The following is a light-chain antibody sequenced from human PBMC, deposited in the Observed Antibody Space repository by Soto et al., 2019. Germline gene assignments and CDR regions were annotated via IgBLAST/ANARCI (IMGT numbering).Light chain of an antibody. Sequence: QSVLAQPASVSGSPGQSITISCSGASIDVRSLNLVSWYQQHPGKAPKLMIYEGTKRPSGVSDRFSGSKSDNTASLTISGLQADDEADYYCCSYAGTYVFGTGTKVTVL. V-gene: IGLV2-23*01. CDR3: CSYAGTYV. J-gene: IGLJ1*01. CDR1: SIDVRSLNL. CDR2: EGT.